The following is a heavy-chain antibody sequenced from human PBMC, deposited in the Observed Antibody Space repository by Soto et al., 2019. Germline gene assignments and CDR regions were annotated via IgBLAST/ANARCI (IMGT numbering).Heavy chain of an antibody. CDR3: AHRRFAKYSSLPADFDY. J-gene: IGHJ4*02. CDR2: IYWNDEM. Sequence: QITLKESGPTLVKPTQTLTLTCTFSGFSLNSSGVGVGWIRQPPGKALEWLALIYWNDEMHYSPSLKSRLTITEDASKHPVVRTVTNMDPVDTATYYCAHRRFAKYSSLPADFDYWGQGSLVTVSS. V-gene: IGHV2-5*01. CDR1: GFSLNSSGVG. D-gene: IGHD6-6*01.